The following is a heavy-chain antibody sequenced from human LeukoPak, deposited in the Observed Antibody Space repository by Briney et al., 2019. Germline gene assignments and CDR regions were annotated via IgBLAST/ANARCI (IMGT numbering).Heavy chain of an antibody. V-gene: IGHV1-46*01. CDR2: INPSGGST. J-gene: IGHJ4*02. CDR3: ARDLMVGYYDSSGYPDY. D-gene: IGHD3-22*01. Sequence: GASVKVSCKASGYTFTSYYMHWVRQAPGQGLEWMGIINPSGGSTSYAQKFQGRVTMTRDTSTSTVYMELSSLRSEDTAVYYCARDLMVGYYDSSGYPDYWGQGTLVTVSS. CDR1: GYTFTSYY.